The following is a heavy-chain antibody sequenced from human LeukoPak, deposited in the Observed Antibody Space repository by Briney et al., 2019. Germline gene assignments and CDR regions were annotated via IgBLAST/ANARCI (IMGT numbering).Heavy chain of an antibody. CDR2: ISSSSNYI. CDR1: GFTFSIYS. V-gene: IGHV3-21*01. D-gene: IGHD6-19*01. CDR3: ARDLSYSSGWYHY. J-gene: IGHJ4*02. Sequence: PGGSLRLSCAASGFTFSIYSMNWVRQAPGKGLEWVSSISSSSNYIFYADSLKGRFTISRDNAKNSLYLQMNSLRAEDTAVYYCARDLSYSSGWYHYWGQGILVTVSS.